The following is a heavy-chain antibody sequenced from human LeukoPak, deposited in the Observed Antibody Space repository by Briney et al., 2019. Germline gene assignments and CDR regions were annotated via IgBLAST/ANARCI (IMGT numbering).Heavy chain of an antibody. CDR1: GGSFSGYY. CDR3: ARYKLEGNRFDP. V-gene: IGHV4-34*01. CDR2: INNSGSK. J-gene: IGHJ5*02. D-gene: IGHD1-1*01. Sequence: SETLSLTCAVYGGSFSGYYWSWIRQPPGKGLEWIGEINNSGSKNYNPSFRRGVTISVDPSKDQFSLKLGSVTAAEPAVYYCARYKLEGNRFDPWGQGTVVTVSS.